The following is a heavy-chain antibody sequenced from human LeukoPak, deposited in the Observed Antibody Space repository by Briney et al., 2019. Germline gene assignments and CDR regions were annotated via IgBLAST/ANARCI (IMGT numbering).Heavy chain of an antibody. CDR3: ARLEYSSSPPWGY. D-gene: IGHD6-6*01. Sequence: SETVSLTCTVSCGSISSHYWICTRHPPGERLEWSGYIYYSGSTNYNPSLKSRVTISVDTSKNQFSLKLSSVTAADTAVYYCARLEYSSSPPWGYWGQGTLITVSS. CDR1: CGSISSHY. V-gene: IGHV4-59*08. CDR2: IYYSGST. J-gene: IGHJ4*02.